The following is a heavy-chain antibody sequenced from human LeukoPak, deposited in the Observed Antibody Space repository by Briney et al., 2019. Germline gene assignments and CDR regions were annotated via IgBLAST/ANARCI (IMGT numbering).Heavy chain of an antibody. D-gene: IGHD2-8*01. V-gene: IGHV3-30-3*01. CDR1: GFXFSSYA. Sequence: GRSLRLSCAASGFXFSSYAMHWVRQAPGKGLEWVAVISYDGSNKYNADSVKGRFTISRDNSKNTLYLQMNSLRAEDTAVYYCAGNGYWGQGTLVTVSS. CDR3: AGNGY. CDR2: ISYDGSNK. J-gene: IGHJ4*02.